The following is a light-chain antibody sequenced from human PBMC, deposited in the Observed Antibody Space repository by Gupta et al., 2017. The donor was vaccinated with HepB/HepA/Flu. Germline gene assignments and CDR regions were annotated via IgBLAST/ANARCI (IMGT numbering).Light chain of an antibody. CDR2: QVS. V-gene: IGKV2-30*01. CDR1: QSLVFSDGNTF. J-gene: IGKJ4*01. CDR3: VQGTHWPT. Sequence: DVVLTQSPLSLPVTLGQPASISCRSSQSLVFSDGNTFLHWFQQRPGQSPRRLLYQVSKRDSGVPERFSGSGSGTDFTLRISRVEAEDVAIYYCVQGTHWPTFGGGTKMEIK.